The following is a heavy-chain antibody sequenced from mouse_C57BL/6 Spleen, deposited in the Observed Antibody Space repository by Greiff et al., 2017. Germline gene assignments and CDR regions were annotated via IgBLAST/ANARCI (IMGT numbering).Heavy chain of an antibody. J-gene: IGHJ2*01. CDR1: GFTFTDYY. CDR2: IRNKANGYTT. Sequence: DVKLVESGGGLVQPGGSLSLSCAASGFTFTDYYMSWVRQPPGKALEWLGFIRNKANGYTTEYSASVKGRFTISRDNSQSILYLQMNALRAEDSATYYCARRDGSSTFDYWGQGTTLTVSS. CDR3: ARRDGSSTFDY. D-gene: IGHD1-1*01. V-gene: IGHV7-3*01.